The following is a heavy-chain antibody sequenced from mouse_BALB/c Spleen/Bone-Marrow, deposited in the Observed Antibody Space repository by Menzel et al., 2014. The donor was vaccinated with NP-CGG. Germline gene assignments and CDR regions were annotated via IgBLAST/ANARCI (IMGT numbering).Heavy chain of an antibody. Sequence: EVKLEESGAELVKPGASVKLSCTASGFNIKDTYMHWVKQRPEQGLEWIGRIDPANGNTKYDPKFQGKATITADTSSNTAYLRLSSLTSEDTAVYYCARRGDGYYAWFAYWGQGTLVTVSA. D-gene: IGHD2-3*01. CDR2: IDPANGNT. J-gene: IGHJ3*01. CDR3: ARRGDGYYAWFAY. CDR1: GFNIKDTY. V-gene: IGHV14-3*02.